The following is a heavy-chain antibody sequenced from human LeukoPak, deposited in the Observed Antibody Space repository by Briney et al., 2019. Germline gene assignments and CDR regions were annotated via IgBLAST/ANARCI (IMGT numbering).Heavy chain of an antibody. CDR1: GGSISSSSYY. V-gene: IGHV4-39*07. CDR2: IYYSGST. D-gene: IGHD6-19*01. Sequence: SETLSLTCTVSGGSISSSSYYWGWIRQPPGKGLEWIGSIYYSGSTYYNPSLKSRVTISVDTSKNQFSLKLSSVTAADTAVYYCARAAMDEAGLDAFDIWGQGTMVTVSS. CDR3: ARAAMDEAGLDAFDI. J-gene: IGHJ3*02.